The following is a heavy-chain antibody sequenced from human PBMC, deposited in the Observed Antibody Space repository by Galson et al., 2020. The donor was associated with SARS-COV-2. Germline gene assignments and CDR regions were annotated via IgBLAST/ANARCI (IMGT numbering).Heavy chain of an antibody. CDR2: ISSSSSYT. D-gene: IGHD3-3*01. J-gene: IGHJ5*02. V-gene: IGHV3-11*06. CDR3: ARVFRSGSPFDP. Sequence: WGSLRLSCAASGFTFSDYYMSWIRQAPGKGLEWVSHISSSSSYTNYADSVKGRFTISRDNAKNSLYLQMNSLRAEDTAVYYCARVFRSGSPFDPWGQGTLVTVSS. CDR1: GFTFSDYY.